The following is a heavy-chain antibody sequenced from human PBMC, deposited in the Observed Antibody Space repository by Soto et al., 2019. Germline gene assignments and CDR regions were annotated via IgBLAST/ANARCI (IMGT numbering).Heavy chain of an antibody. CDR2: VYRTGDT. CDR1: GGTVASSHW. V-gene: IGHV4-4*02. D-gene: IGHD2-21*02. J-gene: IGHJ5*02. CDR3: AREIVTAGGNNYFDP. Sequence: PSETLSLTCGVSGGTVASSHWWSWVRQSPGRGLEWIGNVYRTGDTNFNPSLQSRVTFSVDKSNNQFSLRLTSVTAADTTVYFCAREIVTAGGNNYFDPWGPGTLVTV.